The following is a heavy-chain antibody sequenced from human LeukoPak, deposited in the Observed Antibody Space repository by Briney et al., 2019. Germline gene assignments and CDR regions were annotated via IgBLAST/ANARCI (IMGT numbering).Heavy chain of an antibody. D-gene: IGHD5-18*01. CDR2: IKQDGSEK. CDR3: ARAIAPTYTYGKVDY. Sequence: GGSLRLSCAASGFTFSSYWMSWVRQAPGKGLEWVANIKQDGSEKYYVDSVKGRFTISRDNAKNTLYLQMNSLRAEDTAVYYCARAIAPTYTYGKVDYWGQGTLVTVSS. V-gene: IGHV3-7*01. J-gene: IGHJ4*02. CDR1: GFTFSSYW.